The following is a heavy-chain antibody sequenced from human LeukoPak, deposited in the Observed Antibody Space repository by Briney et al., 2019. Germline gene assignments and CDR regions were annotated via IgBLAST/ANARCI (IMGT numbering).Heavy chain of an antibody. J-gene: IGHJ5*02. Sequence: ASVKVSCKVSGYTLTELSMHWVRQAPGKGLEWMGGFDPEDGETIYAQKFQGRATMTEDTSTDTAYMELSSLRSEDTAVYYCATVPMVQGLNWFDPWGQGTLVTVSS. V-gene: IGHV1-24*01. CDR3: ATVPMVQGLNWFDP. CDR1: GYTLTELS. CDR2: FDPEDGET. D-gene: IGHD3-10*01.